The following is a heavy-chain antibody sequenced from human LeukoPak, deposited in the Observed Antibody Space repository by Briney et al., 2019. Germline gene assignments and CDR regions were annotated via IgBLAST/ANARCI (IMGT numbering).Heavy chain of an antibody. CDR3: ANTPLYSSGWYKMTY. CDR1: GLTFSSYA. V-gene: IGHV3-23*01. CDR2: ISGSGGST. Sequence: GGSLRLSCAASGLTFSSYALSWVRQAPRKGLEWVSSISGSGGSTYYADSVKGRFTISRDNSKNALYLQMSSLRVEDMAVYYCANTPLYSSGWYKMTYWGQGTLVTVSS. J-gene: IGHJ4*02. D-gene: IGHD6-19*01.